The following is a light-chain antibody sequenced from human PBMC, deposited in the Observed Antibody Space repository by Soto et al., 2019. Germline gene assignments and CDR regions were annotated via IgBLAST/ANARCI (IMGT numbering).Light chain of an antibody. CDR3: QQSYSTTWT. CDR1: QGISTY. CDR2: AAS. V-gene: IGKV1-39*01. Sequence: IQMTQSQSSLSASVGDRVTITCRASQGISTYLNWYQQKPGKAPKLPIYAASSLQSGVPSRFSGSGSETDFTLTISSLQPEDFATYSCQQSYSTTWTFGQGTKVDIK. J-gene: IGKJ1*01.